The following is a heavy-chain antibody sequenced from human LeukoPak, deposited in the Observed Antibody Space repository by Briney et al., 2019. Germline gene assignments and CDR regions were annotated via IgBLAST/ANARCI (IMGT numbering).Heavy chain of an antibody. D-gene: IGHD3-10*01. Sequence: SETLSLTCTVSGDSISSYYWSWIRQPPGEGREWIGYIYYSGTTNYTPSLKSRITIAVDTSKYQFSLMLSSVSAADTAVYYCAGYVRGVRYFDYWGQGTLVTVSS. J-gene: IGHJ4*02. CDR3: AGYVRGVRYFDY. V-gene: IGHV4-59*01. CDR2: IYYSGTT. CDR1: GDSISSYY.